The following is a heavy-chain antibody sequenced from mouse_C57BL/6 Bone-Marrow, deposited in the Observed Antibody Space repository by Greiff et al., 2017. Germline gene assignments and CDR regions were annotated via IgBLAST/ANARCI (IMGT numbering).Heavy chain of an antibody. CDR3: ARRTTVVDAMDF. Sequence: EVQLMESGGDLVKPGGSLKLSCAASGFTFSSYGMSWVRQTPDKRLEWVATISSGGSYTYYPDSVKGRFTISRDNAKNTLYLQMISLKSEDTAMYYCARRTTVVDAMDFWCRGHAVSVTS. CDR2: ISSGGSYT. J-gene: IGHJ4*01. V-gene: IGHV5-6*01. D-gene: IGHD1-1*01. CDR1: GFTFSSYG.